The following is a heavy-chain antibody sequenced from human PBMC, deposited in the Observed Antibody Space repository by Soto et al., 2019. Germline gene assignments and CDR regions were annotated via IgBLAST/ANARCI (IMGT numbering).Heavy chain of an antibody. CDR3: AKASGPTFDY. CDR1: GFTFSCFC. J-gene: IGHJ4*02. CDR2: ISGSGGST. Sequence: PGGALTLSCASSGFTFSCFCMTWFRQAPGKGLEWVADISGSGGSTYYADSVKGRFTISRDNAKNTLYLQMNSLRAEDTAVYYCAKASGPTFDYWGQGTLVTVSS. V-gene: IGHV3-23*01.